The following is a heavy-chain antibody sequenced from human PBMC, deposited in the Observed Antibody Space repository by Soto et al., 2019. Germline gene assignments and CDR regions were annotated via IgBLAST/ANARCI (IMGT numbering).Heavy chain of an antibody. CDR2: ISWDGGST. CDR3: AKEYSVRAKSTSGGMDV. CDR1: GFTFDDYT. V-gene: IGHV3-43*01. Sequence: GGSLRLSCAASGFTFDDYTMHWVRQAPGKGLEWVSLISWDGGSTYYADSVKGRFTISRDNSKNSLYLQMNSLRTEDTALYYCAKEYSVRAKSTSGGMDVWGQGTTVTVSS. J-gene: IGHJ6*02. D-gene: IGHD6-13*01.